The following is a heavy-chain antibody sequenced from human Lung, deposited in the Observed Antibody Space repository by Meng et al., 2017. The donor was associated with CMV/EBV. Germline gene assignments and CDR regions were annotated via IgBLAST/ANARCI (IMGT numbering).Heavy chain of an antibody. V-gene: IGHV3-74*01. CDR1: GFTFSRYW. CDR3: VRDGDHWNFDY. CDR2: IKTDGTYS. D-gene: IGHD1-1*01. Sequence: GESXKISCAASGFTFSRYWMHWVRQTPEKGLVWVSRIKTDGTYSNYVDYVKGRFTISRDNARNTLYLQMNSLRGEDTAVYFCVRDGDHWNFDYWGQGTLVNVYS. J-gene: IGHJ4*02.